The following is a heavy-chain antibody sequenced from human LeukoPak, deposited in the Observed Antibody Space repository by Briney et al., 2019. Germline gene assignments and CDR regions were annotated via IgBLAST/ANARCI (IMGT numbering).Heavy chain of an antibody. D-gene: IGHD1-26*01. V-gene: IGHV1-18*01. CDR1: GYILTSYG. CDR2: ISAYNGNT. CDR3: ARGAIVGATTVDY. Sequence: ASVKVSCKASGYILTSYGINWLRQAPGQGLEWMGWISAYNGNTNYAQKLQARVTMTTDTSTSTAYMELRSLRSDDTAVYYCARGAIVGATTVDYWGQGTLVTVSS. J-gene: IGHJ4*02.